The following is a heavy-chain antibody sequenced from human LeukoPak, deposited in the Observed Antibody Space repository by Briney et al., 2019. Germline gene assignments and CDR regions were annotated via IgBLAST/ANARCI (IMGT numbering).Heavy chain of an antibody. D-gene: IGHD1-26*01. CDR3: ARGLVFRRSTPYFDL. V-gene: IGHV4-34*01. J-gene: IGHJ4*02. Sequence: SETLSLTCAVYGASLSSYSWNWIRQSPGKGLVRIGEINAGGFTYYKSSLRSRVTISRDMSKNQISLNVTSVTATDTSIYFCARGLVFRRSTPYFDLWGQGTLVTVTS. CDR1: GASLSSYS. CDR2: INAGGFT.